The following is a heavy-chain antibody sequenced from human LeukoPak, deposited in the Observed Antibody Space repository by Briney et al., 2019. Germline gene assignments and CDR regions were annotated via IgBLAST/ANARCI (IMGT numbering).Heavy chain of an antibody. V-gene: IGHV4-39*07. Sequence: SETLSLTCTVSGGSISSSSHYWGWIRQPPGKGLEWIGSIYYSGSTNHNPSLKSRVTISVDTSKNQFSLKLSSVTAADTAVYYCARVEYSSSWSWFDPWGQGTLVTVSS. CDR1: GGSISSSSHY. J-gene: IGHJ5*02. CDR3: ARVEYSSSWSWFDP. D-gene: IGHD6-13*01. CDR2: IYYSGST.